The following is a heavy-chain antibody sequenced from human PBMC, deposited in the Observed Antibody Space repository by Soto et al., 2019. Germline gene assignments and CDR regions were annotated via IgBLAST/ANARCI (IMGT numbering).Heavy chain of an antibody. CDR1: GGTFSSYA. CDR2: IVPIVDTS. D-gene: IGHD5-12*01. V-gene: IGHV1-69*12. Sequence: QVKLVQSGAEVRQPASSVKVSCKTSGGTFSSYAISWVRQAPGQGLEWMGGIVPIVDTSTYAQKFQGRVTITADESKSTAYMELSSLRSDDTAIYYCVRVVAIPGYPDNWGQGTLVTVSS. J-gene: IGHJ4*02. CDR3: VRVVAIPGYPDN.